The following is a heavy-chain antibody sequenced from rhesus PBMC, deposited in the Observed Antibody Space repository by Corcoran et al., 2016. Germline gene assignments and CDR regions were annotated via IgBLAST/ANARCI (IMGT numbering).Heavy chain of an antibody. CDR2: ISDSSGST. Sequence: QVQLPESGPGLVTPSETLSLTCAVSGYSISRGYYWGWTRQPLGKGLESFGYISDSSGSTSSTPSLKSRVTISKVTSKNQFSLKLCSVTGADTAVYYCARQGCSGIYCFDYWGQGVLVTVSS. CDR3: ARQGCSGIYCFDY. D-gene: IGHD2-27*01. CDR1: GYSISRGYY. V-gene: IGHV4-99*01. J-gene: IGHJ4*01.